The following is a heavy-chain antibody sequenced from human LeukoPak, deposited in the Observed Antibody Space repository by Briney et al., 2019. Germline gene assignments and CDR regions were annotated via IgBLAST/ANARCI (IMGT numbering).Heavy chain of an antibody. V-gene: IGHV4-34*01. Sequence: PSETLSLTCTVSGGSISSYYWSWIRQTPGKGQEWIGEINHEGSTNHNPSLKSRVTISVDTSKNQFSLKLSSVTAADTAVYYCARGFRGVGDYLTYYQYYMDVWGKGTTVTVSS. J-gene: IGHJ6*03. D-gene: IGHD2-21*01. CDR2: INHEGST. CDR3: ARGFRGVGDYLTYYQYYMDV. CDR1: GGSISSYY.